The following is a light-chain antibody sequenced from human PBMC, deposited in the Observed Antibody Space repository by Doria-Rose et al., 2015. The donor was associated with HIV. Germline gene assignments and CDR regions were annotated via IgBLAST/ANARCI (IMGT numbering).Light chain of an antibody. V-gene: IGLV1-40*01. CDR2: GNT. CDR1: SSNIGAGFD. Sequence: QSVVTQPPSVSGAPRQRVAISCTGSSSNIGAGFDVNWYQQFQGTAPKLLIHGNTNRPSGVPDRFSGSKSGTSASLAISGLRAEDEADYYCQSYDSRLSVYVFGTGTKVTVL. J-gene: IGLJ1*01. CDR3: QSYDSRLSVYV.